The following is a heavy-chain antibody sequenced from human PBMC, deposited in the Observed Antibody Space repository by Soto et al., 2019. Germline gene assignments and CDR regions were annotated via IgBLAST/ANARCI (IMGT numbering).Heavy chain of an antibody. CDR3: ASELGPTYYYGSGSYFYGMDV. CDR2: IYSGGST. J-gene: IGHJ6*02. Sequence: GGSLRLSCAASGFTVSSNYMSWVRQAPGKGLEWVSVIYSGGSTYYADSVKGRFTISRDNSKNTLYLQMNSLRAEDTAVYYCASELGPTYYYGSGSYFYGMDVWGQGTTVTVSS. CDR1: GFTVSSNY. V-gene: IGHV3-53*01. D-gene: IGHD3-10*01.